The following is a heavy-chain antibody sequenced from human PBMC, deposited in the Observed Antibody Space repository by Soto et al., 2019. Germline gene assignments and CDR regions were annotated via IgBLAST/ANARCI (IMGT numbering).Heavy chain of an antibody. CDR3: ARAPRGNYGYPSYFDY. CDR1: GFTFSNAW. CDR2: IKSKTDGGTT. J-gene: IGHJ4*02. Sequence: GGSLRLSCAASGFTFSNAWMNWVRQAPGKGLEWVGRIKSKTDGGTTDYAAPVKGRFTISRDDSKNTLYLQMNSLKTEDTAVYYCARAPRGNYGYPSYFDYWGQGTLVTVSS. V-gene: IGHV3-15*07. D-gene: IGHD3-10*01.